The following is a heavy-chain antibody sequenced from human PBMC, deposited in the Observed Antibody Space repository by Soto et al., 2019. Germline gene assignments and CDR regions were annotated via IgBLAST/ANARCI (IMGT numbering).Heavy chain of an antibody. V-gene: IGHV3-23*01. CDR2: ISGSGGST. D-gene: IGHD3-3*01. Sequence: GGSLRLSCAASGFTVSSYAMSWVRQAPGKGLEWVSAISGSGGSTYYADSVKGRFTISRDNSKNTLYLQMNSLRAEDTAVYYCAKEGGTIFGVVISGNWFDPWGQGTLVTVSS. CDR1: GFTVSSYA. J-gene: IGHJ5*02. CDR3: AKEGGTIFGVVISGNWFDP.